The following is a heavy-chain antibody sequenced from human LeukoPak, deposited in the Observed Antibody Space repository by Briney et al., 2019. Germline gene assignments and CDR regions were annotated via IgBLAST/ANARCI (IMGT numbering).Heavy chain of an antibody. CDR3: AKDRIRNPVTYMDY. Sequence: GGSLRLSCAASGFTFSSYGMHWVRQAPGKGLEWVAVISYDGSNKYYADSVKGRFTISRDNSKNTLYLQMNSLRAEDTAVYYYAKDRIRNPVTYMDYWGQGTLVTVSS. J-gene: IGHJ4*02. V-gene: IGHV3-30*18. CDR1: GFTFSSYG. CDR2: ISYDGSNK. D-gene: IGHD1-14*01.